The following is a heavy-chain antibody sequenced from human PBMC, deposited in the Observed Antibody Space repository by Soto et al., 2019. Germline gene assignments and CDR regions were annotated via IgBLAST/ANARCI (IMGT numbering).Heavy chain of an antibody. D-gene: IGHD2-15*01. CDR2: IKQDGSEK. CDR1: GVTFSRNY. J-gene: IGHJ6*02. Sequence: WGSLRLSCAPSGVTFSRNYLSGLRQAPGKGLEWVANIKQDGSEKYYVDSVKGRFTISRDNAKNSLYLQMNSLRAEDTAVYYCARDPSVVVVAATPYYYYGMDAWGQGT. V-gene: IGHV3-7*01. CDR3: ARDPSVVVVAATPYYYYGMDA.